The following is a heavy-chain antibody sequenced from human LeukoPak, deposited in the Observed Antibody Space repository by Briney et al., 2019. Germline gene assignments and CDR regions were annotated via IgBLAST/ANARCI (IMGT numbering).Heavy chain of an antibody. CDR3: ARGGYYGSSAEIDY. J-gene: IGHJ4*02. D-gene: IGHD3-22*01. Sequence: GRSLRLSCAASGFTFSSYAMHWVRQAPGKGLEWVAVISYDGSNKYYADSVKGRFTISRDNSKNTLYLQMNSLRAEDTAVYYCARGGYYGSSAEIDYWGQGTLVTVSS. V-gene: IGHV3-30*01. CDR2: ISYDGSNK. CDR1: GFTFSSYA.